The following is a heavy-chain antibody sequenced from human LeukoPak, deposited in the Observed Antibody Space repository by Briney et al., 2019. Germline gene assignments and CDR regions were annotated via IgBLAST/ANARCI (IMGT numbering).Heavy chain of an antibody. CDR1: GGSISDFY. J-gene: IGHJ4*02. CDR3: ARNAGDY. D-gene: IGHD1-1*01. Sequence: PSETLSLTCTVSGGSISDFYWSWIRQPAGKGLEFIGRIYISWNTNYNPSLKSRVTMSLDTSKNHFSLRLRSVTVADTAVYYCARNAGDYWGQGTLVTVSS. CDR2: IYISWNT. V-gene: IGHV4-4*07.